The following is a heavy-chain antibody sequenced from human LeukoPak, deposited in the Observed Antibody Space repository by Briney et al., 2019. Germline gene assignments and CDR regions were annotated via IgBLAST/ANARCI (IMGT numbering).Heavy chain of an antibody. D-gene: IGHD3-10*01. Sequence: PSETLSLTCTVSGGSISSYYWSWIRQPPGKGLEWIGYIYYSGSTKYNPSLKSRVTISVDTSKNQFSLKLSSVTAADTAVYYCARHVGYDGSGSYLNYFDYWGQGTLVPVSP. CDR2: IYYSGST. V-gene: IGHV4-59*08. J-gene: IGHJ4*02. CDR3: ARHVGYDGSGSYLNYFDY. CDR1: GGSISSYY.